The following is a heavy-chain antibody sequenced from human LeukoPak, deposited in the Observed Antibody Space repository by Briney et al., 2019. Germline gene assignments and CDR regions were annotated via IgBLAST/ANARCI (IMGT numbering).Heavy chain of an antibody. CDR3: ARAGSYYPFDY. Sequence: GGSLRLSCAASGFTVSSNYMSWVRQAPGKGLEWVSVIYSGGSTYYADSVKGRFTISRDNSKNTLYLQMNSLRAEDTAVYYCARAGSYYPFDYWGQGTLVTVPS. V-gene: IGHV3-53*01. CDR1: GFTVSSNY. D-gene: IGHD1-26*01. CDR2: IYSGGST. J-gene: IGHJ4*02.